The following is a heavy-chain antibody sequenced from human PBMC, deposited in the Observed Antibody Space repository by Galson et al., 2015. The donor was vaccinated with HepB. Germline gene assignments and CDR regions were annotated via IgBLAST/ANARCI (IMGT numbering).Heavy chain of an antibody. CDR1: GFTFSSFE. J-gene: IGHJ4*02. D-gene: IGHD2-15*01. CDR3: ARGWWIDY. V-gene: IGHV3-48*03. Sequence: SLRLSCAASGFTFSSFELNWVRQAPGKGLEWISYISSASTIYYADSVKGRFTISRDNAKNSLYLQMNSLRAEDTAVYYCARGWWIDYWGQGTLVTVSS. CDR2: ISSASTI.